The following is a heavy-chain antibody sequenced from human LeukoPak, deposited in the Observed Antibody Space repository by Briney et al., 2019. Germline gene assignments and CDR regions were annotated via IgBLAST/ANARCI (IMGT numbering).Heavy chain of an antibody. CDR2: ISAYNGNT. D-gene: IGHD1-7*01. CDR3: TREGGLELSGKYYFDY. J-gene: IGHJ4*02. CDR1: GYTFTSYG. Sequence: GASVKVSCKASGYTFTSYGISWVRQAPGQGLEWMGWISAYNGNTNYAQKLQGRVTMTTDTSTSTAYMELRSLRSDDTAVYYCTREGGLELSGKYYFDYWGQGTLVTVSS. V-gene: IGHV1-18*01.